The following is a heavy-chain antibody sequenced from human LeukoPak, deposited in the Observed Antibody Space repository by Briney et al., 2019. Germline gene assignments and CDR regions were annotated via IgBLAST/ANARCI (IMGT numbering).Heavy chain of an antibody. CDR1: GFTFSTYW. CDR3: ARLAYCGGECFSSMDV. D-gene: IGHD2-21*01. J-gene: IGHJ6*02. Sequence: GGSLRLSCAASGFTFSTYWMTWVRQAPGRGPEWVANIKQDGSVKYYVDSLKGRFTISRDNVKNSLYLQMNSVGAEDTAVYYCARLAYCGGECFSSMDVWGQGTTVTVSS. V-gene: IGHV3-7*01. CDR2: IKQDGSVK.